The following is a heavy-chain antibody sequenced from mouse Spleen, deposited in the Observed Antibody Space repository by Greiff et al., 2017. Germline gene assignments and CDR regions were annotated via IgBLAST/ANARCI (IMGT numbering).Heavy chain of an antibody. D-gene: IGHD5-5*01. J-gene: IGHJ1*01. V-gene: IGHV5-17*01. Sequence: EVQVVESGGGLVKPGGSLKLSCAASGFTFSDYGMHWVRQTPEKGLEWVAYISSGSSTIYYADTVKGRFTISRDNAKNTLFLQMTSLRSEDTAMYYCATLPYWYFDVWGAGTTVTVSS. CDR2: ISSGSSTI. CDR1: GFTFSDYG. CDR3: ATLPYWYFDV.